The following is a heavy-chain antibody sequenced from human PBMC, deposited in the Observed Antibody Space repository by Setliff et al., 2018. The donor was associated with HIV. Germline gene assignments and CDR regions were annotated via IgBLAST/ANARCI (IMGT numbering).Heavy chain of an antibody. Sequence: SETLSLTCAVYGGSFNGYSWTWIRQPPGKGLEWIGYIYYSGSTNYNPSLKSRVTISVDTSKNHFSLKLRSVTAADTAVYYCAQLGMVDDFDYWGQGTLVTAPQ. CDR2: IYYSGST. V-gene: IGHV4-34*11. J-gene: IGHJ4*02. CDR1: GGSFNGYS. D-gene: IGHD1-1*01. CDR3: AQLGMVDDFDY.